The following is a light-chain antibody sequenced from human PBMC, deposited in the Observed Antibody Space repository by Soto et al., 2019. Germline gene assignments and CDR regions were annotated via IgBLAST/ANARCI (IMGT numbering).Light chain of an antibody. Sequence: IQLTQSPSSLSAFVGDRVSITCRASHGISSHLAWYQQKPGKAPKLLIYSASTLQSGVPSRFSGSGSGTDFTITISSLQPEDFATYLCQQLNSYPFTFGGGTKVEIK. V-gene: IGKV1-9*01. J-gene: IGKJ4*01. CDR3: QQLNSYPFT. CDR1: HGISSH. CDR2: SAS.